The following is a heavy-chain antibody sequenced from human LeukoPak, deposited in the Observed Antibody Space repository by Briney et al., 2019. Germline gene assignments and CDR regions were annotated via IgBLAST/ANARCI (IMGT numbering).Heavy chain of an antibody. Sequence: GGSLRLSCAASGFIFSSYSMNWVRQAPGKGLEWVSSISATGNYIYYADSVKGRFTISRDNAKNSLYLQMNSLKAEDTAVYYCARDRSGYTFDDWGQGTLVTVSS. CDR2: ISATGNYI. D-gene: IGHD5-18*01. CDR3: ARDRSGYTFDD. J-gene: IGHJ4*02. CDR1: GFIFSSYS. V-gene: IGHV3-21*01.